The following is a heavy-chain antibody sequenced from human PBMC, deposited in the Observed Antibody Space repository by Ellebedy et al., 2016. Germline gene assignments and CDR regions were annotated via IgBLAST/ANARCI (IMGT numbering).Heavy chain of an antibody. CDR3: ARGDGSGNRAFDVWGFDP. CDR2: IIPIFGTA. D-gene: IGHD3-10*01. J-gene: IGHJ5*02. Sequence: SVKVSXXASGGTFSSYAISWVRQAPGQGLEWMGGIIPIFGTANYAQKFQGRVTITADESTSTAYMELSSLRSEDTAVYYCARGDGSGNRAFDVWGFDPWGQGTLVTVSS. V-gene: IGHV1-69*13. CDR1: GGTFSSYA.